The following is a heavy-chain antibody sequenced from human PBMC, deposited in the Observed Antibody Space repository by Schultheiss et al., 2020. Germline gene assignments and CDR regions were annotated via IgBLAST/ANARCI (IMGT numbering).Heavy chain of an antibody. CDR1: GFTFSSYG. D-gene: IGHD5-24*01. J-gene: IGHJ4*02. CDR2: ISYDGSNK. CDR3: TRDQFRALN. Sequence: GGSLRLSCAASGFTFSSYGMHWVRQAPGKGLEWVAVISYDGSNKYYADSVKGRFTISRDNSKNTLYLQMNRLRAEDTGVYYCTRDQFRALNWGQGTLVTVSS. V-gene: IGHV3-33*05.